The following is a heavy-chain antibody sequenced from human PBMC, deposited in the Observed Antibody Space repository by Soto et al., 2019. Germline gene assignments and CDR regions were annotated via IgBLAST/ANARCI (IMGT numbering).Heavy chain of an antibody. D-gene: IGHD3-16*01. CDR1: GFTFSSYG. CDR2: ISYDGSNK. V-gene: IGHV3-30*18. J-gene: IGHJ4*02. Sequence: QVQLVESGGGVVQPGRSLRLSCAASGFTFSSYGMYWVRQAPGKGLEWVAVISYDGSNKYYADSVKGRFTISRDNSKNTLYLKVNSLRAEHTSVYYGAKAPPGGGSRPSYFDNGGQGPLVPFSP. CDR3: AKAPPGGGSRPSYFDN.